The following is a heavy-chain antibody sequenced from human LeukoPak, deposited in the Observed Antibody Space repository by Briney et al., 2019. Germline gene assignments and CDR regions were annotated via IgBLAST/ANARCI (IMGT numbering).Heavy chain of an antibody. CDR3: ARVWCSSTSCYSTPPDYMDV. V-gene: IGHV3-7*01. CDR2: IKQDGSEK. J-gene: IGHJ6*03. CDR1: GFTFSSYW. Sequence: GGSLRRSCAASGFTFSSYWMSWVRQAPGKGLEWVANIKQDGSEKYYVDSVKGRFTISRDNAKNSLYLQMNSLRAEDTAVYYCARVWCSSTSCYSTPPDYMDVWGKGTTVTVSS. D-gene: IGHD2-2*02.